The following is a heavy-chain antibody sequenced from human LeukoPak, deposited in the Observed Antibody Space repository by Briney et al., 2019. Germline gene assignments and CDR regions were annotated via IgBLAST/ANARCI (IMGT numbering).Heavy chain of an antibody. CDR2: IYHSGST. V-gene: IGHV4-59*12. Sequence: TSETLSLTCTVSGGSISSYYWSWIRQPPGKGLEWIGYIYHSGSTYYNPSLKSRVTISVDRSKNQFSLKLSSVTAADTAVYYCARGLEVWYAFDIWGQGTMVTVSS. CDR1: GGSISSYY. J-gene: IGHJ3*02. CDR3: ARGLEVWYAFDI. D-gene: IGHD3-16*01.